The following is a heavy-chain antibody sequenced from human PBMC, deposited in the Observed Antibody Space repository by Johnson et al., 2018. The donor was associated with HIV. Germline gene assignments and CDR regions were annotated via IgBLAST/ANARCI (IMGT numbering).Heavy chain of an antibody. V-gene: IGHV3-NL1*01. J-gene: IGHJ3*02. D-gene: IGHD1-26*01. CDR2: IYGGGST. Sequence: QVQLVESGGGVVQPGRSLRLSCAASGFTFSSYAMHWVRQAPGKGLEWVSVIYGGGSTYYADSVKGRFSISRDDSKNTLYLQMNSLKTEDTAVYYCTTIKPELPTLNDAFDIWGQGTMVTVSS. CDR1: GFTFSSYA. CDR3: TTIKPELPTLNDAFDI.